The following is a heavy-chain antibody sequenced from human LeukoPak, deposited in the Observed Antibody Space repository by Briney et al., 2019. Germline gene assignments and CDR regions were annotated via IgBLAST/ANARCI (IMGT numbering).Heavy chain of an antibody. J-gene: IGHJ6*02. D-gene: IGHD2-2*01. CDR3: ARWDIVVVPAAISNPMDV. Sequence: SETLSLTCTVSGGSINSGGCYWSWIRQHPGKGLESIGYIYYTGTTYYNPSLESRLTISADTSKNQFSLRLNSVTAADTAVYYCARWDIVVVPAAISNPMDVWGQGTTVTVSS. V-gene: IGHV4-31*03. CDR2: IYYTGTT. CDR1: GGSINSGGCY.